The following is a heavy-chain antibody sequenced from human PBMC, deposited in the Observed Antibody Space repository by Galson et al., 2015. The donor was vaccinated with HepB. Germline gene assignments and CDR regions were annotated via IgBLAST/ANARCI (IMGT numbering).Heavy chain of an antibody. CDR2: IIPFVGVT. CDR3: ARDSKGVATNH. Sequence: SVKVSCKASGGTFSNYAVNWVRQAPGQGLEWMGRIIPFVGVTNYAQKFQGRVTFSADTSTSTAYMELSTLRSEDTAVYFCARDSKGVATNHGGQGTLATVSS. V-gene: IGHV1-69*04. D-gene: IGHD5-12*01. CDR1: GGTFSNYA. J-gene: IGHJ4*02.